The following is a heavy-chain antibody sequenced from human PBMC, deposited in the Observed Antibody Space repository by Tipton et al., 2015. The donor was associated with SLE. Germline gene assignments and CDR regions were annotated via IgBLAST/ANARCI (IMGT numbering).Heavy chain of an antibody. D-gene: IGHD1-26*01. CDR2: IYTSGST. V-gene: IGHV4-4*08. Sequence: TLSLTCTVSGGSISSYYWSWIRQSPGKVLEWIGYIYTSGSTNYNPSLKSRVTISADTSKNQFSLKLSSVTAADTAVYYCARDRWELLGGDYWGQGTLVTVSS. CDR3: ARDRWELLGGDY. J-gene: IGHJ4*02. CDR1: GGSISSYY.